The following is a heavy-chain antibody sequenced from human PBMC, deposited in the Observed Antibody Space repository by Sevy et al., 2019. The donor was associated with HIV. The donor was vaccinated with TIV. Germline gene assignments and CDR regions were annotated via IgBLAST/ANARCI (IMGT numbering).Heavy chain of an antibody. V-gene: IGHV3-11*01. D-gene: IGHD6-19*01. Sequence: GGSLRLSCAASRFTFSDYYMSWIRQAPGKGLEWVSYISSSGSTIYYADSVKGRFTISRDNAKNSLYLQMNSLRAEDTAVYYCARVRRIAVAGTRRYYFDYWGQGTLVTVSS. J-gene: IGHJ4*02. CDR2: ISSSGSTI. CDR1: RFTFSDYY. CDR3: ARVRRIAVAGTRRYYFDY.